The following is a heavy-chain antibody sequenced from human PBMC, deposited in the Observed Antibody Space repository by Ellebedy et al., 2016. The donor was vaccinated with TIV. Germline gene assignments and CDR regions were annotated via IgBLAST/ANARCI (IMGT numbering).Heavy chain of an antibody. D-gene: IGHD6-13*01. CDR3: ARHKVIAAAGTRHFDL. V-gene: IGHV5-51*01. CDR1: GYSFTSYW. Sequence: GGSLRLSCKGSGYSFTSYWIGWVRQMPGKGLEWMGIIYPGDSDTRYSPSFQGQVTISADKSISTAYLQWSSLKASDTAMYYCARHKVIAAAGTRHFDLWGRGTLVTVSS. CDR2: IYPGDSDT. J-gene: IGHJ2*01.